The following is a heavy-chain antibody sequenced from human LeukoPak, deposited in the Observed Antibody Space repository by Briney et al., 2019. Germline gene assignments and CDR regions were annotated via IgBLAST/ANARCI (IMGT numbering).Heavy chain of an antibody. J-gene: IGHJ4*02. CDR1: GFTFDDYA. Sequence: GGSLRLSCAASGFTFDDYAMHWVRQAPGKGLEWVSLISGDGGSTYYADSVKDRFTISRDNSKNSLYLQMNSLRTEDTASYYCAKQVPRNPTTIFGVVTPGHFDYWGQGTLVTVSS. D-gene: IGHD3-3*01. CDR2: ISGDGGST. CDR3: AKQVPRNPTTIFGVVTPGHFDY. V-gene: IGHV3-43*02.